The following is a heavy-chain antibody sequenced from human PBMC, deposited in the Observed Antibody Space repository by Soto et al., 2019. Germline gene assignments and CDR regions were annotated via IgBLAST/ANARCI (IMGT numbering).Heavy chain of an antibody. Sequence: GESLKISFAASGFTFSSYAMSWVRQAPGEGLEWVSTISGSGGSTYYADSVKGRFTISRDNSKNTLYLQMDSLRAEDTAVYYCAKDTTSDFGDSAPSRYKCFDPCRQGNMVPV. CDR1: GFTFSSYA. CDR3: AKDTTSDFGDSAPSRYKCFDP. J-gene: IGHJ5*02. D-gene: IGHD4-17*01. CDR2: ISGSGGST. V-gene: IGHV3-23*01.